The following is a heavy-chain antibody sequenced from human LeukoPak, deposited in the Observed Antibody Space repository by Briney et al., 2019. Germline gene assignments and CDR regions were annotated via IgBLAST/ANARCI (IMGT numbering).Heavy chain of an antibody. V-gene: IGHV3-15*01. J-gene: IGHJ4*02. CDR2: IKSKTDGGTT. CDR3: TTEGLVQGANAFDY. CDR1: EFTFSNAW. D-gene: IGHD1-26*01. Sequence: PGGSLRLSCAASEFTFSNAWMNWFRRPPGLGREWFGRIKSKTDGGTTDYAAPVKGRFTISRDDSKNTLYLQMNSLKTEDTAVYYCTTEGLVQGANAFDYWGQGTLVTVSS.